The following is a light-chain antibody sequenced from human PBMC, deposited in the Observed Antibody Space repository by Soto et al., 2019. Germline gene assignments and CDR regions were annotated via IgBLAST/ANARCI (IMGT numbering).Light chain of an antibody. V-gene: IGKV3-11*01. J-gene: IGKJ1*01. CDR3: QQRERT. Sequence: VLTQSPATLSLSPGERATLSCRASPSVLTYIAWYQQKPGQAPRLLIYEASKRATGVPARFSGSGSGTDFTLTIRSMEPEDFAVYFCQQRERTFGQGTK. CDR1: PSVLTY. CDR2: EAS.